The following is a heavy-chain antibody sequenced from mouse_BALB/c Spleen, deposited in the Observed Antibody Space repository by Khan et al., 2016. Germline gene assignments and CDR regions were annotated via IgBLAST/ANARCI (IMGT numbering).Heavy chain of an antibody. V-gene: IGHV2-5*01. CDR3: AKEEGNYVMDY. CDR2: IWRGGST. J-gene: IGHJ4*01. D-gene: IGHD2-1*01. CDR1: GFSLTSYG. Sequence: QVQLKQSGPGLVQPSQSLSITCTVSGFSLTSYGVHWVRQSPGKGLEWLGVIWRGGSTDYNAAFMSRLSISRDNSKSQVFFKMDSLQTDDTAIYFCAKEEGNYVMDYWGQGSSVTVSS.